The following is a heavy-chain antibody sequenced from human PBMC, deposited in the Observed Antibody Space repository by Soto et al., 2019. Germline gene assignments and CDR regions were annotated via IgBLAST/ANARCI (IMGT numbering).Heavy chain of an antibody. CDR3: AKEMWFGELSYGMDV. D-gene: IGHD3-10*01. J-gene: IGHJ6*02. V-gene: IGHV3-23*01. CDR1: GFIFSSYA. CDR2: ISGSGHST. Sequence: EMQLLESGGGLLQPGGSLRLSCAASGFIFSSYAMSWVRQAPGKGLEWVSAISGSGHSTYYADSVTGRFTISRDNSKNTLFLQMNSLRAEDTAVYYCAKEMWFGELSYGMDVWGQGTTVTVSS.